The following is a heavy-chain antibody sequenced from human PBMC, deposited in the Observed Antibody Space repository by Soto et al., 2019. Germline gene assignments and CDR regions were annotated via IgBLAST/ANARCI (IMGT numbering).Heavy chain of an antibody. CDR3: ARDPQAVAGFDY. V-gene: IGHV4-39*02. D-gene: IGHD6-19*01. J-gene: IGHJ4*02. CDR2: IYYRGNA. Sequence: PSETLSLTCSVSDDSINSDKYYWGWIRQPPGKGLEWIGSIYYRGNAYYNPSLQTRVTISLDKSKSQFSLKLNSVTAADSAVYFCARDPQAVAGFDYWGQGTLVTVSS. CDR1: DDSINSDKYY.